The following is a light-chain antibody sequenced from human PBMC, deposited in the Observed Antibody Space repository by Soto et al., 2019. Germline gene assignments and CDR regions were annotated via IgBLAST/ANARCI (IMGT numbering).Light chain of an antibody. CDR1: QSISSW. CDR2: KAS. CDR3: QQYNSYLLT. J-gene: IGKJ4*01. Sequence: DIQMTQSPSTLSASVEDRVTITCRASQSISSWLAWYQQKPGKAPKLLIYKASSLESGVPSRFSGSGSGTEFTLTISSLQPDDFATYYCQQYNSYLLTFGGGTKVEIK. V-gene: IGKV1-5*03.